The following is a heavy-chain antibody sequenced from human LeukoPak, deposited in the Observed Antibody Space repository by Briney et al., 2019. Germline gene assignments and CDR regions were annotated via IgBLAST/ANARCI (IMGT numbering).Heavy chain of an antibody. J-gene: IGHJ4*02. CDR3: ARDYGDYGAPFDY. V-gene: IGHV4-38-2*02. D-gene: IGHD4-17*01. CDR1: GYSISSGYY. Sequence: PSETLSLTCAVSGYSISSGYYWGWIRQPPGKGLEWIGSIYHSGSTYYNPSLKSRVIISVDTSKNQFSLKLSSVTVADTAVYYCARDYGDYGAPFDYWGQGTLVTVSS. CDR2: IYHSGST.